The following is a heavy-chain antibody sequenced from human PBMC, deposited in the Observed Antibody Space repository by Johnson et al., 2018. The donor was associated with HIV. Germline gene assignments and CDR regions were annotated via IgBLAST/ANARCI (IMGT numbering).Heavy chain of an antibody. V-gene: IGHV3-9*01. J-gene: IGHJ3*02. CDR2: ISWNSGSI. CDR1: GFTFDDYA. D-gene: IGHD4-11*01. Sequence: VQLVESGGGLVQPGRSLRLSCAASGFTFDDYAMHWVRQAPGKGLEWVSGISWNSGSIAYADSVKGRFTISRDNAKNSLYVQMNSLRAEDTAVYYCAKDTYSHRLTVTESGFDIWGKGTMVTVSS. CDR3: AKDTYSHRLTVTESGFDI.